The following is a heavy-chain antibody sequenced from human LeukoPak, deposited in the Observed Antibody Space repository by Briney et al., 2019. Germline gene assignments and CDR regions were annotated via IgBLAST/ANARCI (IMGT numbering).Heavy chain of an antibody. CDR2: IIPIFGTA. Sequence: SVKVSCKASGGTFSSYSISWVRQAPGQGLEWMGGIIPIFGTANYAQKFQGRVTITTDESTSTAYMELSSLRSEDTAVYYCARSMGYSYGYDWFDPWGQGTLVTVSS. D-gene: IGHD5-18*01. CDR1: GGTFSSYS. CDR3: ARSMGYSYGYDWFDP. J-gene: IGHJ5*02. V-gene: IGHV1-69*05.